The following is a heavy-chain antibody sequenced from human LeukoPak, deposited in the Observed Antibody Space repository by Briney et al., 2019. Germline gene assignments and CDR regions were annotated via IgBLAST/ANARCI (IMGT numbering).Heavy chain of an antibody. Sequence: GESLKISCQGSGYSLTSYWIGWVRQMPGKGLEWMGIIYPGDSDTRYSPSFQGQVTISADKSISTAYLQWSSLKASDTAVYYCARDPRTTVTTASYGMDVWGQGTTVTVSS. CDR3: ARDPRTTVTTASYGMDV. D-gene: IGHD4-11*01. V-gene: IGHV5-51*01. CDR1: GYSLTSYW. J-gene: IGHJ6*02. CDR2: IYPGDSDT.